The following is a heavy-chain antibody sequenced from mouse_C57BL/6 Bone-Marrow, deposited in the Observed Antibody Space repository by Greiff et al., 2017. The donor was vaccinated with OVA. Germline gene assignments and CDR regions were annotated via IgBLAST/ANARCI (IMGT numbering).Heavy chain of an antibody. D-gene: IGHD4-1*01. J-gene: IGHJ2*01. Sequence: QVQLQQSGAELVRPGTSVKVSCKASGYAFTNYLIEWVKQRPGQGLEWIGVINPGSGGTNYNEKFKGKATLTADKSSSTAYMQLSSLTSEDSAVYFCERKDWDGPDYWGQGTTLTVSS. CDR2: INPGSGGT. CDR1: GYAFTNYL. CDR3: ERKDWDGPDY. V-gene: IGHV1-54*01.